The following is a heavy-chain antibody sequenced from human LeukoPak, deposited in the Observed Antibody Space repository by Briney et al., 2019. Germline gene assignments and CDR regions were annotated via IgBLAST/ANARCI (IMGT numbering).Heavy chain of an antibody. CDR2: IKGDGSDN. Sequence: GGSLRLSCAASGFTFSSYWMSWVRQAPGKGLEWVANIKGDGSDNHYVDSVRGRFTISRDNAKNSLYLQMNSLRAEDTALYYCARGTLKAAATDFDYWGQGTLVTVSS. V-gene: IGHV3-7*05. D-gene: IGHD6-13*01. CDR3: ARGTLKAAATDFDY. J-gene: IGHJ4*02. CDR1: GFTFSSYW.